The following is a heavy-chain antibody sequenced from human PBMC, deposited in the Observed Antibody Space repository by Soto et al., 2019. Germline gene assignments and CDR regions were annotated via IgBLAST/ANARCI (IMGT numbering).Heavy chain of an antibody. J-gene: IGHJ4*02. CDR1: GFTFDDYA. Sequence: PGGSLRLSCAASGFTFDDYAMHWVRQAPGKGLEWVASISWNSGDIGYAESVKGRFTISRDNAKSSLYLQMNSLRAEDTALYYCAKDTGASYDFPFYWGQGTLVTVSS. CDR3: AKDTGASYDFPFY. V-gene: IGHV3-9*01. D-gene: IGHD3-3*01. CDR2: ISWNSGDI.